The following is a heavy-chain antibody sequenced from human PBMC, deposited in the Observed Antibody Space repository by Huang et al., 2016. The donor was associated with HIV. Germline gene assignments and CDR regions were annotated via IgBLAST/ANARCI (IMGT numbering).Heavy chain of an antibody. CDR2: RKPGGPS. Sequence: QVRLEQWGEGVVKPSDTLSLTCAVYGASFPPYFWSWIRQYPVKGLQWIGERKPGGPSNSNPVFKSRVISSVDTPKNQCSLSLRDRTAAVSAIYDCARRPTPSYYDTLSLFPVEEDFFYFNMDLWGRGTPVIVSS. CDR3: ARRPTPSYYDTLSLFPVEEDFFYFNMDL. J-gene: IGHJ6*03. V-gene: IGHV4-34*02. CDR1: GASFPPYF. D-gene: IGHD3-9*01.